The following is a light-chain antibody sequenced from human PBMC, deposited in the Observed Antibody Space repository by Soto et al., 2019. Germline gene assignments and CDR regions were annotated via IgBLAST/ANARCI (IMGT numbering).Light chain of an antibody. Sequence: QSLLTQPPSVSVAPGQRVTSSCTGSSSNIGAYFDVHWYQQLPGTAPRLLIYGNTNRPSGVPDRFSGSKSGTSGSLAITGLQAEDEADYYCQSYDSSLSVYVFGTGTKVTVL. CDR1: SSNIGAYFD. J-gene: IGLJ1*01. CDR3: QSYDSSLSVYV. V-gene: IGLV1-40*01. CDR2: GNT.